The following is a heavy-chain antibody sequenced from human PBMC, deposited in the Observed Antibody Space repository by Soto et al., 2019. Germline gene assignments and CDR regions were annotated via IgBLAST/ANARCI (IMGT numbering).Heavy chain of an antibody. V-gene: IGHV4-30-2*01. CDR3: ARGYCSGGSCYFDY. D-gene: IGHD2-15*01. Sequence: PSETLSLTCAVSGGSISSGGYSWSWIRQPPGKGLEWIGEIYHSGRTNYNPSLKRRVTISVDTSKNQFSLKLSSVTAADTAVYYCARGYCSGGSCYFDYWGQGTLVTVSS. CDR2: IYHSGRT. CDR1: GGSISSGGYS. J-gene: IGHJ4*02.